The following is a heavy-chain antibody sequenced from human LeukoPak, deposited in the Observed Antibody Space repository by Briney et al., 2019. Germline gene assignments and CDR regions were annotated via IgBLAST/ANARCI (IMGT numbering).Heavy chain of an antibody. CDR2: ISSSGSTI. V-gene: IGHV3-48*03. J-gene: IGHJ4*02. Sequence: QPGGSLTLSCAASAFTFSSYEMNWDRQAPGKGMEWVSYISSSGSTIYYADSVKGRFTISRDNAKTSLYRQMNSLRAEDTAVYYCARETTWGQGTLVTVSS. D-gene: IGHD4-17*01. CDR3: ARETT. CDR1: AFTFSSYE.